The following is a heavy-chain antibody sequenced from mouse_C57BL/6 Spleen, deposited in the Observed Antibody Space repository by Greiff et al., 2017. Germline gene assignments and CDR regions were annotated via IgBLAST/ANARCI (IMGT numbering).Heavy chain of an antibody. V-gene: IGHV1-76*01. J-gene: IGHJ4*01. CDR3: AREGIYYAMDY. CDR1: GYTFTDYY. Sequence: QVQLKQSGAELVRPGASVKLSCKASGYTFTDYYINWVKQRPGQGLEWIARIYPGSGNTYYNEKFKGKATLTAEKSSSTAYMQLSSLTSEDSAVYFCAREGIYYAMDYWGQGTSVTVSS. CDR2: IYPGSGNT.